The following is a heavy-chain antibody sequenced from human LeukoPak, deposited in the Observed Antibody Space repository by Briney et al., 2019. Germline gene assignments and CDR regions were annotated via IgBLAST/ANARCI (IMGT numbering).Heavy chain of an antibody. CDR1: GFTFSSYW. CDR3: ARSPRKGWAPEVFDY. V-gene: IGHV3-7*01. Sequence: GGSLRLSCAASGFTFSSYWMSWVRQAPGKGLEWVANIKQDGSEKYYVDSVKGRFTISRDNAKNSLYLQMNSLRAEDTAVYYCARSPRKGWAPEVFDYWGQGTLVTVSS. D-gene: IGHD1-14*01. CDR2: IKQDGSEK. J-gene: IGHJ4*02.